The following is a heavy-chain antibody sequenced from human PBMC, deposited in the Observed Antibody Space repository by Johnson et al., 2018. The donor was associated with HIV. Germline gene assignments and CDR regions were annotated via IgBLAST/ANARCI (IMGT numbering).Heavy chain of an antibody. CDR2: IRYDGTNK. V-gene: IGHV3-30*02. Sequence: VQLVESGGGLVQPGGSLRLSCAASGFTFSSYGMHWVRQAPGKGLEWVAFIRYDGTNKYSADSVKGRFSISRDNSKNTLYLQMNSLRAEDTALYYCAKDRSTGWYPAFDIWGQGTMVTVSS. J-gene: IGHJ3*02. D-gene: IGHD6-19*01. CDR3: AKDRSTGWYPAFDI. CDR1: GFTFSSYG.